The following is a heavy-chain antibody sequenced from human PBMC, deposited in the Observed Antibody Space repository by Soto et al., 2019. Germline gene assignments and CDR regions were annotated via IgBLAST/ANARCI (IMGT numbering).Heavy chain of an antibody. CDR3: ARALFKDGALDY. Sequence: GGSLRLSCAASGFTFSSYDMHWVRQATGKGLEWVSAIGTAGDTYYPGSVKGRFTISRENAKNSLYLQMNSLRAGDTAVYYCARALFKDGALDYWGQGTLVTVSS. D-gene: IGHD4-17*01. V-gene: IGHV3-13*01. CDR1: GFTFSSYD. CDR2: IGTAGDT. J-gene: IGHJ4*02.